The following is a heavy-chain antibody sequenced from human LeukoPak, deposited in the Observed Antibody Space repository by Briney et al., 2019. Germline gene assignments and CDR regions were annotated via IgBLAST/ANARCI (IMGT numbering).Heavy chain of an antibody. CDR1: GYRFTSYD. Sequence: GASVKVSCRASGYRFTSYDISWVRQAPGQGLQWMGVISTYTGNTNYAQSFQDRVTMTTDTSTSTVYMELRSLTSDDTAVYYCARSQKSCLEVLWRYWGQGTLVTVSS. V-gene: IGHV1-18*04. CDR2: ISTYTGNT. D-gene: IGHD3-10*01. J-gene: IGHJ4*02. CDR3: ARSQKSCLEVLWRY.